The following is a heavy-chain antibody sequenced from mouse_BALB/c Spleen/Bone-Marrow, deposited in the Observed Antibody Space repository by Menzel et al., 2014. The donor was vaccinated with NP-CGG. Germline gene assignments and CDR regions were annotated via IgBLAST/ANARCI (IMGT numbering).Heavy chain of an antibody. D-gene: IGHD3-2*02. CDR3: ERLFVF. Sequence: EVQRVESGPSLVKPSQTLSLTCSVTGDSITSGYWNWIRKFPGNKLEYMGYISYSGSTYYNPSLKSRISITRDTSKNQFYPQLNSETTEDTATYYCERLFVFWGQGHTLTVSS. CDR1: GDSITSGY. CDR2: ISYSGST. V-gene: IGHV3-8*02. J-gene: IGHJ2*01.